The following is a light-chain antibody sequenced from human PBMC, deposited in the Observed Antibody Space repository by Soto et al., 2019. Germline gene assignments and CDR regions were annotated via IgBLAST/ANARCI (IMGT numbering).Light chain of an antibody. CDR2: DAS. Sequence: EIVLTQSPATLSLSPGERATLSCRASQSIGYYLAWYQEKPGQAPRLLIYDASIRAPGFPARFSGSGSGTDFTLTISSLQSEDFAVYYCQQYNNWPWTFGQGTKVDNK. V-gene: IGKV3-15*01. CDR3: QQYNNWPWT. J-gene: IGKJ1*01. CDR1: QSIGYY.